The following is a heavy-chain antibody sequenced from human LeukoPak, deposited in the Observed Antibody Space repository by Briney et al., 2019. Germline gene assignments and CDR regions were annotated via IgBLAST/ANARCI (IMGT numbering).Heavy chain of an antibody. Sequence: PGGSLRLSCAASGFTFGSYVMNWVRQAPGKGLEWVGFIRSKAFGETAEYAASVKGRFTISRDDSKSIAYLQMNSLKTEDTAVYYCTRDRGSSTLGDYWGQGTLVTVSS. CDR2: IRSKAFGETA. D-gene: IGHD7-27*01. CDR3: TRDRGSSTLGDY. CDR1: GFTFGSYV. J-gene: IGHJ4*02. V-gene: IGHV3-49*04.